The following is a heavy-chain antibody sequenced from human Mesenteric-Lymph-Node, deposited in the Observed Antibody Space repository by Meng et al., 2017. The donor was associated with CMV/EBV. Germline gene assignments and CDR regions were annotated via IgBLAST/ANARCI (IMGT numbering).Heavy chain of an antibody. J-gene: IGHJ4*02. Sequence: SLKISCAASGFTFDDYAMHWVRQAPGKGLEWVSGISWNSGSIGYADSVKGRFTISRDNAKNSLYLQMNSLRAEDTAVYYCARVVWDSSSRLIDFWGQGVLVTVSS. CDR3: ARVVWDSSSRLIDF. V-gene: IGHV3-9*01. D-gene: IGHD6-13*01. CDR2: ISWNSGSI. CDR1: GFTFDDYA.